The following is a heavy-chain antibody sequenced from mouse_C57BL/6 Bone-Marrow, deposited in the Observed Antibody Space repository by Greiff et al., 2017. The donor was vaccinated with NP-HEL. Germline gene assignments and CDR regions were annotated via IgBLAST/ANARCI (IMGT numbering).Heavy chain of an antibody. CDR1: GYTFTDYY. Sequence: EVQLQQSGPELVKPGASVKISCKASGYTFTDYYMNWVKQSHGKSLEWIGDINPNNGGTSYNQKFKGKATLTVDKSSSTAYMELRSLTSEDSAVYYCAKPAYYGSSSHWYFDVWGTGTTVTVSS. CDR3: AKPAYYGSSSHWYFDV. CDR2: INPNNGGT. J-gene: IGHJ1*03. D-gene: IGHD1-1*01. V-gene: IGHV1-26*01.